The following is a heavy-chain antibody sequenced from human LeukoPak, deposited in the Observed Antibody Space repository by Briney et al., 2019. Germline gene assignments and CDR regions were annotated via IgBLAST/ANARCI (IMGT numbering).Heavy chain of an antibody. CDR3: ARHLITMIVVVITTVHDAFDI. V-gene: IGHV3-11*04. CDR1: GFTFDDHG. D-gene: IGHD3-22*01. Sequence: GGSLRLSCAASGFTFDDHGMSWIRQAPGKGLEWVSYISSSGSTIYYADSVKGRFTISRDNAKNSLYLQMNSLRAEDTAVYYCARHLITMIVVVITTVHDAFDIWGQGTMVTVSS. J-gene: IGHJ3*02. CDR2: ISSSGSTI.